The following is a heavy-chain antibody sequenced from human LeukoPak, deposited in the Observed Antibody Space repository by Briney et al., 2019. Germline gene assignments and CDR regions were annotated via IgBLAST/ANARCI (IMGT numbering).Heavy chain of an antibody. V-gene: IGHV3-66*01. CDR3: ARDRLYGSGSYSPYGMDV. CDR2: IYSGGST. Sequence: PGGSLRLSCAASGLSVSSNYMSWVRQAPGKGLEWVSFIYSGGSTYYADSVKGRFTISRDNSKNTLYLQMNSLRAEDTAVYYCARDRLYGSGSYSPYGMDVWGQGTTVTVSS. J-gene: IGHJ6*02. D-gene: IGHD3-10*01. CDR1: GLSVSSNY.